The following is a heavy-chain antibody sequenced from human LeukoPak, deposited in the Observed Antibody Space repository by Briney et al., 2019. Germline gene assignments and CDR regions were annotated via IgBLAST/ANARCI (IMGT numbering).Heavy chain of an antibody. CDR3: AKDGCGGDCYNFDY. CDR1: GFTFSSYG. CDR2: ISYDGSNK. Sequence: PGGSLRLSCAASGFTFSSYGMHWVRQAPGKGLEWVAVISYDGSNKYYADSVKGRFTISRDNSESTLYLQMNSLRAEDTAVYYCAKDGCGGDCYNFDYWGQGTLVTVSS. J-gene: IGHJ4*02. V-gene: IGHV3-30*18. D-gene: IGHD2-21*02.